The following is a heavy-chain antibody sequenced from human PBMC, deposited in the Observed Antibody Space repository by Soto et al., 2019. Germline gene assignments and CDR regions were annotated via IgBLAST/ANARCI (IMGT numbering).Heavy chain of an antibody. CDR2: VNPNNGDT. CDR3: AKVSRKGSAIDFDY. Sequence: QVQLVQSGAELKKPGASVKVSCKASGYTFSNYDMNWVRQATGQGPEWIGWVNPNNGDTGYAQKFQGRVTLTTDISTTTAYMELTSLRSEDTAIYYCAKVSRKGSAIDFDYWGKGTLMTVSS. D-gene: IGHD3-10*01. V-gene: IGHV1-8*01. CDR1: GYTFSNYD. J-gene: IGHJ4*02.